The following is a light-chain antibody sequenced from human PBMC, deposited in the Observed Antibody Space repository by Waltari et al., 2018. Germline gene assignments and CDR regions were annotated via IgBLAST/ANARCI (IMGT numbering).Light chain of an antibody. CDR1: SSDIGKYNL. J-gene: IGLJ3*02. V-gene: IGLV2-23*02. CDR3: CSYAGSAVSV. CDR2: DVD. Sequence: QSALTQTATVSGSPGQSITNSCSGASSDIGKYNLVAWYQQHPGKAPTLIVYDVDKRPSGVSNRFSGSKSGNTAFLTISGLQTADEADYYCCSYAGSAVSVFGGGTKLTVL.